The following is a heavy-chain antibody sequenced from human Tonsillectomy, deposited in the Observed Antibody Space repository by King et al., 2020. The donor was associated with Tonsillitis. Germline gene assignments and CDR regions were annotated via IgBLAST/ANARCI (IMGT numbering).Heavy chain of an antibody. D-gene: IGHD2-2*01. V-gene: IGHV3-74*01. Sequence: VQLVESGGGLVQPGGSLRLSCVASGFTFSSYWMHWVRQAPGKGLGWVSRIDSDGSSAIYADSVRGRFTISRDNAKNTLYLQMNSVSVEDTAVYYCARATDVRECSSTSCPLFDYWGQGALVTVSS. CDR1: GFTFSSYW. CDR3: ARATDVRECSSTSCPLFDY. CDR2: IDSDGSSA. J-gene: IGHJ4*02.